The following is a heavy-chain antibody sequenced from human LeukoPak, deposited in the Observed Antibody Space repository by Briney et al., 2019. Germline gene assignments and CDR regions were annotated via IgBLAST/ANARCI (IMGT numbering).Heavy chain of an antibody. J-gene: IGHJ6*03. D-gene: IGHD5-12*01. V-gene: IGHV1-8*01. CDR2: MNPNSGNT. CDR1: GYTFTSYD. CDR3: ARGVLATKRYYYMDV. Sequence: ASVKVSCKASGYTFTSYDINWVRQATGQGLEWMGSMNPNSGNTGYAQKFQGRVTMTRNTSISTAYMELSSLRSEDTAVYYCARGVLATKRYYYMDVWGKGTTVTVSS.